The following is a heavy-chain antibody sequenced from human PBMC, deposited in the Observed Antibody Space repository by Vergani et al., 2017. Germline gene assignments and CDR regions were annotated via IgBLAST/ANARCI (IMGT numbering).Heavy chain of an antibody. CDR2: INHSGST. V-gene: IGHV4-34*01. CDR3: ARGYGDYELDAFDI. J-gene: IGHJ3*02. D-gene: IGHD4-17*01. CDR1: GGSFSGYY. Sequence: QVQLQQWGAGLLKPSETLSLTCAVYGGSFSGYYWSWIRQPPGKGLEWIGEINHSGSTNYNPSLKSRVTISVDKSQNQFSLKLSSVTAADTAVYYCARGYGDYELDAFDIWGQGTMVTVSS.